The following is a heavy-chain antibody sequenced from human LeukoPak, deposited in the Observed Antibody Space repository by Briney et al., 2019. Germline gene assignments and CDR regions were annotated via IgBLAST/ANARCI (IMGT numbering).Heavy chain of an antibody. CDR1: GYTFTGYY. CDR3: ARDLSGSTEIDY. CDR2: INPNGGGT. V-gene: IGHV1-2*02. D-gene: IGHD1-26*01. Sequence: ASVKVSCKASGYTFTGYYMHWVRQAPGQGLEWMGWINPNGGGTNYAQKFQGRVTMTRDTSISTAYMELSRLRSDDTAVYYCARDLSGSTEIDYWGQGTLVTVSS. J-gene: IGHJ4*02.